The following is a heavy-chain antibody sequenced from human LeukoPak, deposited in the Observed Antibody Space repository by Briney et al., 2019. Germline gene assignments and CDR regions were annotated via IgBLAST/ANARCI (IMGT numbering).Heavy chain of an antibody. D-gene: IGHD3-3*01. J-gene: IGHJ4*02. Sequence: PSETLSLTCTVSGGSISSGDYYWSWIRQPPGKGLEWIGYIYYSGSTYYNPSLKSRVTISVDTSKNQFSLKLSSVTAADTAVYYCAGLRFLEWSVDYWGQGTLVTVSS. CDR3: AGLRFLEWSVDY. CDR2: IYYSGST. CDR1: GGSISSGDYY. V-gene: IGHV4-30-4*08.